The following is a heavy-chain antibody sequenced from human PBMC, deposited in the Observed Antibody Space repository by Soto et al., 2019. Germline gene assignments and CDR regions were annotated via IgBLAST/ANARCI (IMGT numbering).Heavy chain of an antibody. J-gene: IGHJ6*02. CDR3: ARVRCGEWGYAMDV. V-gene: IGHV3-11*01. D-gene: IGHD3-10*01. CDR2: ISSTGSTI. CDR1: GLTFSDSY. Sequence: VQLVESGGGLVKPGGSLRLSCAASGLTFSDSYLNWIRHAPGKGLEWLAYISSTGSTIFYAGSVRGRFTISRDNAKNSLYLHMNSLRAEDTAMYYCARVRCGEWGYAMDVWGQGTTVTVSS.